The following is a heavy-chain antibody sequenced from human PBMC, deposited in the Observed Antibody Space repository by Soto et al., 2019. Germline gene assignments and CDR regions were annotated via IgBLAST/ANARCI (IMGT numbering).Heavy chain of an antibody. D-gene: IGHD2-8*02. J-gene: IGHJ4*02. Sequence: SLRLSCAASGFTFSTYPMHWVRQGPGTGLEYVAGISGNGGSTHYANSVKGRFTISRDNSKSTLYLQMGSLRAEDMAVYYCARDYCPGGVCYTIFDCWGQGTLVTVSS. V-gene: IGHV3-64*01. CDR2: ISGNGGST. CDR3: ARDYCPGGVCYTIFDC. CDR1: GFTFSTYP.